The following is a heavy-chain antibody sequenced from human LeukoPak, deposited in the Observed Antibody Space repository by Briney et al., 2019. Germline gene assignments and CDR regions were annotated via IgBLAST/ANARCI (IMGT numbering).Heavy chain of an antibody. Sequence: GGSLRLSCAASGFTFSTYPMHWVRQAPGQGLEWVAIISYDGSNKYYADSVQGRFTISRDNSKNTLYLQMNSLRPEDTAVYYCAKEMGTMVRTVDYWGQGTLVTVSS. D-gene: IGHD3-10*01. CDR2: ISYDGSNK. J-gene: IGHJ4*02. CDR3: AKEMGTMVRTVDY. CDR1: GFTFSTYP. V-gene: IGHV3-30-3*01.